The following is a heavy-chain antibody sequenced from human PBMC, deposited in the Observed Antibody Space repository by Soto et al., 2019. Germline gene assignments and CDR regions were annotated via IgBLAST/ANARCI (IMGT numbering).Heavy chain of an antibody. Sequence: EVQLLESGGGLVQPGGSLRLSCAASGFTFSSYAMSWVRQAPGKGLEWISAVSGSGGSTYYADSVKGRFTISRDNSKDTLYLQMNNLRAEDTAVYYCAKPPDYNWNDYWGQGTLDTVSS. V-gene: IGHV3-23*01. CDR1: GFTFSSYA. D-gene: IGHD1-20*01. CDR2: VSGSGGST. CDR3: AKPPDYNWNDY. J-gene: IGHJ4*02.